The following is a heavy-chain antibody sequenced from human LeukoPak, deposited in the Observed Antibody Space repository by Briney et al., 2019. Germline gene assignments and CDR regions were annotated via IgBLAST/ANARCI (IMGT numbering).Heavy chain of an antibody. D-gene: IGHD5-24*01. J-gene: IGHJ4*02. CDR3: ARLSEKATIFVY. V-gene: IGHV3-53*01. Sequence: GGSLRLSCTASGFTFSTYWMSWVRQAPGKGLEWVSVIYSGGSTYYADSVKGRFTISRDNSKNTLYLQMNSLRAEDTAVYYCARLSEKATIFVYWGQGTLVTVSP. CDR1: GFTFSTYW. CDR2: IYSGGST.